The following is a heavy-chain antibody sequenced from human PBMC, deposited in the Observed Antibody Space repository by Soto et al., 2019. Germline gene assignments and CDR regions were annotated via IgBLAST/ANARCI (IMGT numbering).Heavy chain of an antibody. D-gene: IGHD2-8*01. V-gene: IGHV4-59*01. CDR3: ARAGDCTNGVCFHRYYYMDV. J-gene: IGHJ6*03. Sequence: SETLSLTCTVSGGSISSYYWSWIRQPPGKGLEWIGYIYYSGSTNYNPSLKSRVTISVDTSKNQFSLKLSSVTAADTAVYYCARAGDCTNGVCFHRYYYMDVWGKGTTVTVSS. CDR2: IYYSGST. CDR1: GGSISSYY.